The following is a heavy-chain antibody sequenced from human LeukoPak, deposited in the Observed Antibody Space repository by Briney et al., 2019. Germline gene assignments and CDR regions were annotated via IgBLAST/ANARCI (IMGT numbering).Heavy chain of an antibody. V-gene: IGHV1-2*02. CDR2: INPNSGGT. D-gene: IGHD6-6*01. Sequence: ASVKVSCKASGYTFTGYYMHWVRQAPGQGLEWMGWINPNSGGTNYAQKFQGRVTMTRDTSISTAYMELSRLTSDDTAVYYCTRAPSFSSSYNLPFDYWGQGSLVTVSS. CDR1: GYTFTGYY. J-gene: IGHJ4*02. CDR3: TRAPSFSSSYNLPFDY.